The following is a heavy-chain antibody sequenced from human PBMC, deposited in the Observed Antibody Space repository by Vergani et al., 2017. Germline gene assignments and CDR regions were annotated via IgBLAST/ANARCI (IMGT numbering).Heavy chain of an antibody. CDR1: GDSISTYF. Sequence: QVLLQESGPGLVKPSETPSLTCSVSGDSISTYFWNWIRQHPGKGLEWIGYVSDSGSHKYNPSLRSRVTMSLDPSKKQFSLNLYVLTVAETAVYYCARGSLCLLLQIDSCVQGTLVTVSS. CDR2: VSDSGSH. CDR3: ARGSLCLLLQIDS. J-gene: IGHJ4*03. D-gene: IGHD2-21*01. V-gene: IGHV4-59*01.